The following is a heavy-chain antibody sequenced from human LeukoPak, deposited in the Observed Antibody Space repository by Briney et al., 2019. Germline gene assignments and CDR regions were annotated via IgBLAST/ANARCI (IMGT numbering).Heavy chain of an antibody. Sequence: SETVSLTCTVSGGSISSHTYYWGWIRQAPGKGLEWIGSIYYSGNTYYNSSLKSRVTISVDTSKNQFSLELRSVIAAVYYCARHDAAAVVEYWGQGTLVTVSS. CDR3: ARHDAAAVVEY. D-gene: IGHD6-19*01. CDR1: GGSISSHTYY. J-gene: IGHJ4*02. CDR2: IYYSGNT. V-gene: IGHV4-39*01.